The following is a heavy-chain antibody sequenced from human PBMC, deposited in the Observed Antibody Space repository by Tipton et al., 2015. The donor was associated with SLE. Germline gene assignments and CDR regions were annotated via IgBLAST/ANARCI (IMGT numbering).Heavy chain of an antibody. V-gene: IGHV3-23*01. D-gene: IGHD6-19*01. CDR1: GFIFSSYS. CDR3: AKDWEVAATGY. J-gene: IGHJ4*02. Sequence: GSLRLSCAASGFIFSSYSMNWVRQAPGKGLEWVSAISGSGGSTYYADSVKGRFTISRDNSKNTLYLQMNSLRAEDTAVYYCAKDWEVAATGYWGQGTLVTVSS. CDR2: ISGSGGST.